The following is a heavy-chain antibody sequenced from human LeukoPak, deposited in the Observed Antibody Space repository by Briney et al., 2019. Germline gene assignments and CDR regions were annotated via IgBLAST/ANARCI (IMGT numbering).Heavy chain of an antibody. CDR3: ATLTGHSSESWFDP. D-gene: IGHD3-9*01. CDR1: GGSFSGYY. Sequence: SETLSLTCAVYGGSFSGYYWSWIRQPPGKGLEWIGYIYYTGSTNYNPSLKSRVTISVDTSKNQFSLKLSSVTAADTAVYYCATLTGHSSESWFDPWGQGILVTVSS. J-gene: IGHJ5*02. CDR2: IYYTGST. V-gene: IGHV4-59*01.